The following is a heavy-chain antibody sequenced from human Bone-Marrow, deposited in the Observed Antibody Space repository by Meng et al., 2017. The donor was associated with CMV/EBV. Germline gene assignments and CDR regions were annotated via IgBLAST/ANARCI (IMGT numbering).Heavy chain of an antibody. CDR2: MNPNSGNT. D-gene: IGHD5-24*01. V-gene: IGHV1-8*01. J-gene: IGHJ4*02. CDR3: AKDAAGMATIYYFDY. Sequence: ASVKVSCKASGYTFTSYDINWVRQATGQGLEWMGWMNPNSGNTGYAQKFQGRVTMTRNTSISTAYMELSSLRSEDTAVYYCAKDAAGMATIYYFDYWGQGTLVTVSS. CDR1: GYTFTSYD.